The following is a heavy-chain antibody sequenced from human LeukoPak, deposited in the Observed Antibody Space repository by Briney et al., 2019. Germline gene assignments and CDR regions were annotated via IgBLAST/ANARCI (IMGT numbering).Heavy chain of an antibody. CDR1: GYTFTSYY. CDR2: INPSGGST. CDR3: ARDLYYVEMATITAFGL. V-gene: IGHV1-46*01. J-gene: IGHJ1*01. D-gene: IGHD5-24*01. Sequence: ASVKVSCKASGYTFTSYYMHWVRQAPGQGLEWMGIINPSGGSTSYARKFQGRVTMTRDTSTSTVYMELSSLRSEDTAVYYCARDLYYVEMATITAFGLWGQGTLVTVSS.